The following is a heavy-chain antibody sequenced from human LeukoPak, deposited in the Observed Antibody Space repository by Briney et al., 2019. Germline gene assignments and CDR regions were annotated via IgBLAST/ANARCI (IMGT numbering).Heavy chain of an antibody. V-gene: IGHV4-4*07. J-gene: IGHJ6*03. CDR2: ISNSGSN. CDR3: ARDQYKYDGNYRYYQHMDV. Sequence: SETLSLTCTVSGRSISSYYWSWIRQPAGKGLEWIGRISNSGSNNYNPSLKSRVTMSVDTSKNQVSLKLSAVTAADTAVYYCARDQYKYDGNYRYYQHMDVWGKGTTVTVSS. CDR1: GRSISSYY. D-gene: IGHD1-7*01.